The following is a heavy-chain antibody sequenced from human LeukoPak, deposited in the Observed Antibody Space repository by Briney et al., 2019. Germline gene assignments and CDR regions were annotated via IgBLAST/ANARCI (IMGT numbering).Heavy chain of an antibody. CDR2: MNPNSGNT. Sequence: GESLKVSCKASGYTFTSYDINWVRQATGQGLEWMGWMNPNSGNTGYAQKFQGRVTMTRNTSISTAYMELSSLRSEDTAVYYCARGRYCSSTSCYWWDYYYYGMDVWGQGTTVTVSS. D-gene: IGHD2-2*01. J-gene: IGHJ6*02. V-gene: IGHV1-8*01. CDR1: GYTFTSYD. CDR3: ARGRYCSSTSCYWWDYYYYGMDV.